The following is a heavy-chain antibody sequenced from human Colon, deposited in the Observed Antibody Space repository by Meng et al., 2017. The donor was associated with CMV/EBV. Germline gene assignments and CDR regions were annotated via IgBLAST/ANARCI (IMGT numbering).Heavy chain of an antibody. CDR3: ARVVSTAGEAVD. D-gene: IGHD5/OR15-5a*01. J-gene: IGHJ4*02. Sequence: SKTLSLTCTVSGDSIKSHHWTWIRQPAGKGLEWIGYIYYSGTTDYNPSLKRRVTISVDTSKNQFSLNLTSVTAADTAVYYCARVVSTAGEAVDWGQGTLVTVSS. CDR2: IYYSGTT. V-gene: IGHV4-59*11. CDR1: GDSIKSHH.